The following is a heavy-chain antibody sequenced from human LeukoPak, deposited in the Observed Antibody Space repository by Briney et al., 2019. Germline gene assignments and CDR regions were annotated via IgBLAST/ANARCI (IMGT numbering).Heavy chain of an antibody. V-gene: IGHV4-34*01. J-gene: IGHJ4*02. D-gene: IGHD6-19*01. CDR3: ARGWYSSGWLHKPRLFDY. Sequence: SETLSLTCAVYGGSFSGYYWSWIRQPPGKGLEWIGEINHRGSTNYNPSLKSRVTISVDTSKNQFSLKLSSATAADTAVYYCARGWYSSGWLHKPRLFDYWGQGTLVTVSS. CDR2: INHRGST. CDR1: GGSFSGYY.